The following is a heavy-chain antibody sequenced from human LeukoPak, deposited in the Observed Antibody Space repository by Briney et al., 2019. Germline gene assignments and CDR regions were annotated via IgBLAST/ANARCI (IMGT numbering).Heavy chain of an antibody. V-gene: IGHV4-59*01. J-gene: IGHJ4*02. CDR1: GVSISSYX. D-gene: IGHD1-1*01. CDR3: ASQLGGTTFH. Sequence: PSETLSLTCTVSGVSISSYXXXXXXQPPGXXLEWIGYVYYNGITNXNPSLKSRVSXXXDTSKNQFSLNLNSVTAADTAVYYCASQLGGTTFHWGQGTLVTVSS. CDR2: VYYNGIT.